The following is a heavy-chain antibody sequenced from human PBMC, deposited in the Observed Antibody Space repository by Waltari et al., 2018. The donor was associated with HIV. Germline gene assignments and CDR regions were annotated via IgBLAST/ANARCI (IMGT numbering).Heavy chain of an antibody. J-gene: IGHJ4*02. D-gene: IGHD1-1*01. CDR3: AKDKGGVTYIFDY. V-gene: IGHV3-30*18. CDR1: GFSFSTYG. Sequence: QVQLVESGGGVVQPGRSLRLSCAASGFSFSTYGMHWVRQAPGKGLEWVAVISYDGSNKYYADSVKGQFTISRDNSKNTLYLQMNSLRAEDTAVYYCAKDKGGVTYIFDYWGQGTLVTVSS. CDR2: ISYDGSNK.